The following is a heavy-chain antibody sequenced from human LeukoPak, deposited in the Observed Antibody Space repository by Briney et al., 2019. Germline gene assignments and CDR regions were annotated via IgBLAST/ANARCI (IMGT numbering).Heavy chain of an antibody. Sequence: GGSLRLSCIASGVSFSGHWMHWARQLPGKGLVWVSRISPTGSTTSYADSVKGRFTVSRDNAKNTLYLQVNNLRAEDTAVYYCARGPNSNWSGLDFWGQGTLLTVSS. CDR1: GVSFSGHW. J-gene: IGHJ4*02. CDR3: ARGPNSNWSGLDF. D-gene: IGHD6-6*01. V-gene: IGHV3-74*01. CDR2: ISPTGSTT.